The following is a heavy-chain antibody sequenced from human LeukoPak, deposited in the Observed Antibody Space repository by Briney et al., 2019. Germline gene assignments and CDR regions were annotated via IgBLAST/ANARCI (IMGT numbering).Heavy chain of an antibody. J-gene: IGHJ4*02. Sequence: GASVKVSCKASGGTFSSYAINWVRQAPGQGLEWMGRIIPMLGTVNYAQKFQGRGTIIADKFTSTAYMELSSLRSEDTAMYYCARIALPVYGDYGYWGQGTLVTVSS. D-gene: IGHD4-17*01. V-gene: IGHV1-69*04. CDR2: IIPMLGTV. CDR3: ARIALPVYGDYGY. CDR1: GGTFSSYA.